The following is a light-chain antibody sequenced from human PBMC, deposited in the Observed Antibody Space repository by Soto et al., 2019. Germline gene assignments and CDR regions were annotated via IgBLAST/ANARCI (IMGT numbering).Light chain of an antibody. CDR1: QSVSSTY. CDR2: GAS. J-gene: IGKJ2*01. CDR3: QQYGSSPEYT. V-gene: IGKV3-20*01. Sequence: EIVLTQSPGTLYLSPGERATLSCRASQSVSSTYLAWYQQKPGQAPRLLIHGASSRATGIPDRFSGSGSGTDFTLTINRLEPEDFAVYYCQQYGSSPEYTFGQGTKLEIK.